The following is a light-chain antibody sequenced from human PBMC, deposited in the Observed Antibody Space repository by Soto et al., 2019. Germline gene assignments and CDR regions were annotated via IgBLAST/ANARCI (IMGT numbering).Light chain of an antibody. CDR2: GAS. V-gene: IGKV3-15*01. J-gene: IGKJ4*01. CDR1: QSVSSN. Sequence: EIVMTQSPATLSVSPGEIATLSCRASQSVSSNLAWYQQKPGQAPSLLIYGASTRATGIPASFSGSASGTDCILTTSSLQYEDFSGYYCKQYNNWLPLSFGGGTKVEIK. CDR3: KQYNNWLPLS.